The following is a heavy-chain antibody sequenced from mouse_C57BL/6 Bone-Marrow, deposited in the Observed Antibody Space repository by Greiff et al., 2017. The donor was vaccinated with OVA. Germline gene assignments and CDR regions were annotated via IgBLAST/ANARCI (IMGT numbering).Heavy chain of an antibody. CDR3: ARWGGWYFDV. CDR1: GYAFSSSW. Sequence: VQLQQSGPELVKPGASVKISCKASGYAFSSSWMNWVKQRPGKGLEWIGRIYPGDGDTNYNGKFKGKATLTADKASSTAYMQLSSLTSEDSAVYFCARWGGWYFDVWGTGTTVTVSS. V-gene: IGHV1-82*01. J-gene: IGHJ1*03. CDR2: IYPGDGDT.